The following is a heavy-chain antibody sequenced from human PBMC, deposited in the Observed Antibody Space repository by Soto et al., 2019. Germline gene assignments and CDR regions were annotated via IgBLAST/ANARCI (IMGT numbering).Heavy chain of an antibody. CDR3: AKLAGLLMADAGAYYYNVLDV. V-gene: IGHV3-33*06. CDR1: GFTFSSHA. J-gene: IGHJ6*02. D-gene: IGHD2-8*01. CDR2: IWHDGPHE. Sequence: QVQLVESGGGVVQPGRSLRLSCVGSGFTFSSHALHWVRQAPGKGLEWVALIWHDGPHESYADSVKGRFTISRDNSKNSLFWEMTSLRAADACVYYCAKLAGLLMADAGAYYYNVLDVWGQGTTVTVAS.